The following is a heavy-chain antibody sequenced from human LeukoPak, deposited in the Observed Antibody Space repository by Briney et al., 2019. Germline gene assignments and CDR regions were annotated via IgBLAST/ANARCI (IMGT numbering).Heavy chain of an antibody. Sequence: PGGSLRLSCAASGFTFSSYGMHWVRQAPGKGLEWVAVISYDGSNKYYADSVKGRFTISRDNSKNTLYLQMNSLRPEDTAVYYCAKDRSSGWYSLQHWGQGTLVSVSS. CDR3: AKDRSSGWYSLQH. CDR1: GFTFSSYG. J-gene: IGHJ1*01. V-gene: IGHV3-30*18. D-gene: IGHD6-19*01. CDR2: ISYDGSNK.